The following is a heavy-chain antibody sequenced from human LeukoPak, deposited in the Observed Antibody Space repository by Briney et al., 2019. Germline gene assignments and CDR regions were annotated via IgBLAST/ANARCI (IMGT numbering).Heavy chain of an antibody. CDR2: ISSSSSYI. D-gene: IGHD6-19*01. Sequence: GGSLRLSCAASGFTFSSYSMNWVRQAPGKGLEWVSSISSSSSYIYYADSVEGRFTISRDNAKNSLYLQMNSLRAEDTAVYYCARCSSGWYIDAFDIWGQGTMVTVSS. J-gene: IGHJ3*02. CDR3: ARCSSGWYIDAFDI. V-gene: IGHV3-21*01. CDR1: GFTFSSYS.